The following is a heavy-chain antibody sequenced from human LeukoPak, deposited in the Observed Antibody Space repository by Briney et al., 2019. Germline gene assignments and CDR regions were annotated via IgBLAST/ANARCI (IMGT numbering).Heavy chain of an antibody. CDR3: AKREATRGHDY. CDR2: ISTDGSNG. V-gene: IGHV3-30*18. Sequence: GGSLRLSCAASGFTFRSHGMHWVRQAPGKGLEWLAAISTDGSNGFYADSVKGRFTISRDNSNNTLYLQMNSLRAADTAVYYCAKREATRGHDYWGQGALVTVSS. D-gene: IGHD5-12*01. J-gene: IGHJ4*02. CDR1: GFTFRSHG.